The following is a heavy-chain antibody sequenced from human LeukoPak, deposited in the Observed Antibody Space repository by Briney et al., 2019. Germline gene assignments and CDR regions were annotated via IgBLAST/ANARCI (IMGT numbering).Heavy chain of an antibody. CDR1: GYTFTGYY. Sequence: ASVKVSCKASGYTFTGYYMHWVRQAPGQGLEWMGWINPNSGGTNYAQKFYVRVTMTRDTSITTAYMELSRLRSDDTAVFYCARSPHILTGENFDFWGQGTLVTVSS. J-gene: IGHJ4*02. CDR2: INPNSGGT. CDR3: ARSPHILTGENFDF. D-gene: IGHD3-9*01. V-gene: IGHV1-2*02.